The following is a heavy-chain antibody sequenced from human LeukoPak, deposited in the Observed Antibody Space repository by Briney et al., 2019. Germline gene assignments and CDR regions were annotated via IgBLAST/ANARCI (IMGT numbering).Heavy chain of an antibody. D-gene: IGHD5-18*01. CDR3: ARGPRDTPYYYYYYMDV. CDR1: GGSINSGGYS. V-gene: IGHV4-39*07. CDR2: IYYSGST. J-gene: IGHJ6*03. Sequence: SETLSLTCTVSGGSINSGGYSWTWIRQPAGKGLEWIGRIYYSGSTYYNPSLKSRVTISLDTSKNQFSLKLTSVTAADTAVYYCARGPRDTPYYYYYYMDVWGKGTTVTVSS.